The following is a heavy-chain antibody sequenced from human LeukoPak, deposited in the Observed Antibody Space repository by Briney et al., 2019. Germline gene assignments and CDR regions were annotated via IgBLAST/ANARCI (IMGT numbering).Heavy chain of an antibody. CDR3: ARRSAAAAAGAFDY. J-gene: IGHJ4*02. V-gene: IGHV4-39*07. CDR2: IYYSGST. CDR1: GGSISSSSYY. Sequence: SETLSLTCTVSGGSISSSSYYWGWIRQPPGKGLEWIGSIYYSGSTYYNPSLKSRVTISVDTSNNQFSLKLSSVTASDTAVYYCARRSAAAAAGAFDYWGQGTLVTVSS. D-gene: IGHD6-13*01.